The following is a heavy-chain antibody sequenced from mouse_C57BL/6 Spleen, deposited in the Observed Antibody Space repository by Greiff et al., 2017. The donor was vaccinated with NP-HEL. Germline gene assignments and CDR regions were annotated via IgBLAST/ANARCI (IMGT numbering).Heavy chain of an antibody. J-gene: IGHJ4*01. CDR2: IDPSDSYT. CDR3: ARGTYYCSSDYAMDY. CDR1: GYTFTSYW. D-gene: IGHD1-1*01. V-gene: IGHV1-69*01. Sequence: QVQLKQPGAELVMPGASVKLSCKASGYTFTSYWMHWVKQRPGQGLEWIGEIDPSDSYTNYNQKFKGKSTLTVDKSSSTAYMQLSSLTSEDSAVYYCARGTYYCSSDYAMDYWGQGTSVTVSS.